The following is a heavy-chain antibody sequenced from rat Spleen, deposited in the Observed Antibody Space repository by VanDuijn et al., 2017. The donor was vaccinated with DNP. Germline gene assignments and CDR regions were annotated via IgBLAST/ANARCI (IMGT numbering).Heavy chain of an antibody. CDR3: ATEVSALGAMDA. Sequence: EVQLVESGGGLVQPGRSLKLSCAASGFTFSDYNMAWVRQAPKKGLEWVATIIYDGSRTYYRDSVKGRFTISRDNAKSTLYLQMDSLRSEDTATYYCATEVSALGAMDAWGQGTSVTVSS. CDR1: GFTFSDYN. D-gene: IGHD3-3*01. J-gene: IGHJ4*01. CDR2: IIYDGSRT. V-gene: IGHV5S10*01.